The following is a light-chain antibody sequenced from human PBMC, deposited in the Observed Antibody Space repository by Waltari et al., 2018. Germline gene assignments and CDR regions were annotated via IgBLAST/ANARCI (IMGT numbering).Light chain of an antibody. CDR3: QQSYSTPIT. CDR2: AAS. Sequence: DIQMTQSPSSLSVPVEDRVTISCRASQGISTYLNWYQQKPGKAPNLLIYAASSLQSGVPSRFSGSGSGTDFTLIISSLQPDDFASYYCQQSYSTPITFGQGTRLEIK. J-gene: IGKJ5*01. V-gene: IGKV1-39*01. CDR1: QGISTY.